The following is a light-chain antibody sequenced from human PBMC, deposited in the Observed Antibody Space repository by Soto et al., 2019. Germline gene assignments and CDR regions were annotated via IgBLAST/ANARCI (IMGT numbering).Light chain of an antibody. CDR1: QSVTSNY. Sequence: EIVLTQSPGTLSLSPGERATLSCRASQSVTSNYLSWYQQKPGQAPRLLIYAASSRATGIPDRFSGSGSGTDFTLTISRLEPEDFAVYYCHQYGTSPWTFGQGTKVEIK. CDR2: AAS. V-gene: IGKV3-20*01. CDR3: HQYGTSPWT. J-gene: IGKJ1*01.